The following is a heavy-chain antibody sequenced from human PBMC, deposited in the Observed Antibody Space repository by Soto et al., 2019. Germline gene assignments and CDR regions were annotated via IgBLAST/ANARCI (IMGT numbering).Heavy chain of an antibody. J-gene: IGHJ1*01. Sequence: EVQLLESGGGLVQPGGSLRLSCAASGFTLSIYAMTWVRQAPGKGLEWVSSINTNGGSTFYADSVKVRFTISRDHSENTVYLQMNSLRVEDTAIYYCAKDPRVGASAAEYFQHWGQGTLVSVSS. CDR1: GFTLSIYA. CDR2: INTNGGST. V-gene: IGHV3-23*01. D-gene: IGHD1-26*01. CDR3: AKDPRVGASAAEYFQH.